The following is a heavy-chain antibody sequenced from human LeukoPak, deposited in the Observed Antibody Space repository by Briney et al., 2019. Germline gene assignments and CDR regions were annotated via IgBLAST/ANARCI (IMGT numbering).Heavy chain of an antibody. CDR3: AKSGAAVLYWYFDL. CDR1: GFTFDDYA. V-gene: IGHV3-9*03. CDR2: ISWNSGSI. D-gene: IGHD6-13*01. J-gene: IGHJ2*01. Sequence: GESLRLSCAASGFTFDDYAMHWVRQAPGKGLEWVSGISWNSGSIGYADSVRGRFTISRDNAKNSLYLQMNSLRAEDMALYYCAKSGAAVLYWYFDLWGRGTLVTVSS.